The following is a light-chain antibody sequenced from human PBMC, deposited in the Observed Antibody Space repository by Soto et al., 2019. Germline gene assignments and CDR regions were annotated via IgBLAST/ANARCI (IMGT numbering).Light chain of an antibody. CDR3: QQYKDWPPWT. Sequence: EIVMTHSPATLSVSPVERATLSFRSSQSISTNLAWYQQKPGRAPRLLIYDASTRATGVPARFSGSGSGTEFTLTISSLQSEDFAVYYCQQYKDWPPWTFGQGTKVDNK. V-gene: IGKV3-15*01. CDR1: QSISTN. J-gene: IGKJ1*01. CDR2: DAS.